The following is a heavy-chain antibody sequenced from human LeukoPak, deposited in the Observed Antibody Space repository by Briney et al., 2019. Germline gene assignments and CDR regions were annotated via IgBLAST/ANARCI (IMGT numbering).Heavy chain of an antibody. CDR3: ARDRGGDCFDY. Sequence: GGSLRLSCAASGFTFSSYGMHWVRQAPGKGLEWVAVIRYDGSKKYYADSAKGRFTISRDNSKNTLYLQMISLRAEDTAVYYCARDRGGDCFDYWGQGTLVTVSS. D-gene: IGHD3-16*01. CDR2: IRYDGSKK. CDR1: GFTFSSYG. J-gene: IGHJ4*02. V-gene: IGHV3-30*02.